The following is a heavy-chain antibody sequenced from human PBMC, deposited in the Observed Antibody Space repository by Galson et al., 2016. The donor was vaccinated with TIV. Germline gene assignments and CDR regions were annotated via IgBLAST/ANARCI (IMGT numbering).Heavy chain of an antibody. Sequence: QSGAEVKKPGESLQISCKASGYTFTSYDIVWVRQATGQGLEWMGWMNPNSGDTGYAQKFQGRITRTRSVHIRTAYMELSSLTPGDTAFYSCERVGYHDYVGGTSRDDYWGQGTLVTVSS. D-gene: IGHD3-16*02. J-gene: IGHJ4*02. CDR2: MNPNSGDT. CDR1: GYTFTSYD. V-gene: IGHV1-8*01. CDR3: ERVGYHDYVGGTSRDDY.